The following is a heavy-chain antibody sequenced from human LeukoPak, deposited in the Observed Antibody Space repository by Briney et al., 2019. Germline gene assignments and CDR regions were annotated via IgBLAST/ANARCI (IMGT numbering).Heavy chain of an antibody. J-gene: IGHJ4*02. V-gene: IGHV1-3*01. CDR1: GYSFITYA. CDR2: INAGNGNT. CDR3: ARDIRVRGVILFDY. Sequence: ASVKVSCKASGYSFITYAIHWVRQAPGQGLEWMGWINAGNGNTKYSQKFQGRVTITRDTSASTAYMELSSLRSEDTAVYYCARDIRVRGVILFDYWGQGTLVTVSS. D-gene: IGHD3-10*01.